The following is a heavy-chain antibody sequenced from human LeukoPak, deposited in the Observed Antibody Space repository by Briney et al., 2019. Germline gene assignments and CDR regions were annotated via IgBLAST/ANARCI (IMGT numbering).Heavy chain of an antibody. CDR1: GGSISSHY. CDR2: IYYSGST. J-gene: IGHJ4*02. D-gene: IGHD6-19*01. V-gene: IGHV4-59*11. CDR3: ARGASSGWLDY. Sequence: SETLSLTCTVSGGSISSHYWSWIRQPPGKGLEWIGYIYYSGSTNYNPSLKSRVTISLDTSKNQFSLKLTSVTAADTAVYYCARGASSGWLDYWGQGTLVTVSS.